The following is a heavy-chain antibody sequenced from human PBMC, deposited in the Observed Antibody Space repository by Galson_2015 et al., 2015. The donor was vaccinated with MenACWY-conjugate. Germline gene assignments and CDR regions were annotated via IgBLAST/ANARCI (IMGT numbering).Heavy chain of an antibody. Sequence: SLRLSCAASGFAFSQYWMTWVRQAPGKGLEWVANINRDGSETHYVDSVEGRFIMSRDNAKESLYLQMNVLRAEDTAVYYCVRDFSHKYSNVSYDDLDIWGQGTVVTVAS. D-gene: IGHD5-18*01. J-gene: IGHJ3*02. CDR1: GFAFSQYW. CDR3: VRDFSHKYSNVSYDDLDI. CDR2: INRDGSET. V-gene: IGHV3-7*03.